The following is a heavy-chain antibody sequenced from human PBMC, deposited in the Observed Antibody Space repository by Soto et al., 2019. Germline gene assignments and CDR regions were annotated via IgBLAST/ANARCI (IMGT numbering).Heavy chain of an antibody. CDR3: ARPRDLEYYYYSYMYV. CDR1: GFTFSSYL. J-gene: IGHJ6*03. Sequence: GGSLRLSCAASGFTFSSYLMSWVRQAPGKGLEWVANINQDGSERYYVDSVKGRFTISRDNAKNSLYLQMNSLRAEDTAVYYCARPRDLEYYYYSYMYVWGKGTTVTVS. V-gene: IGHV3-7*01. CDR2: INQDGSER.